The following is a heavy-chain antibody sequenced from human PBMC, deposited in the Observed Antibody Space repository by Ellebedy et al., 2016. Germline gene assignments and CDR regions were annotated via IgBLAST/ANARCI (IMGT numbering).Heavy chain of an antibody. D-gene: IGHD6-19*01. Sequence: GESLKISCAASGFIFSGSGMHWVRQAPGKGLEWVAVISYDGSYTGYADSVKGRFTISRDNSKNKLPLQMNSLRPEDTAVYYCAGEGIAVAATPYLDYWGQGTLVTVSS. CDR2: ISYDGSYT. V-gene: IGHV3-30*03. J-gene: IGHJ4*02. CDR1: GFIFSGSG. CDR3: AGEGIAVAATPYLDY.